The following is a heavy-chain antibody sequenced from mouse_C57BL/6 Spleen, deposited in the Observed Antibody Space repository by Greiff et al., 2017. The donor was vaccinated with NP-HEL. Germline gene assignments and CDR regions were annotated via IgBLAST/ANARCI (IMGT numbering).Heavy chain of an antibody. Sequence: EVQRVESGGGLVKPGGSLKLSCAASGFTFSDYGMHWVRQAPEKGLEWVAYISSGSSTIYYADTVKGQFTLSRDNAKNTLFLQMTSLMSEDTAMYYCARPVITYYAMDYWGQGTSVTVSS. CDR1: GFTFSDYG. J-gene: IGHJ4*01. V-gene: IGHV5-17*01. CDR2: ISSGSSTI. D-gene: IGHD2-4*01. CDR3: ARPVITYYAMDY.